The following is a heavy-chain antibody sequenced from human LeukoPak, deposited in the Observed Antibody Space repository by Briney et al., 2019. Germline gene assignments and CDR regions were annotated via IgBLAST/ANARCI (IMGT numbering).Heavy chain of an antibody. V-gene: IGHV4-39*01. D-gene: IGHD3/OR15-3a*01. CDR1: GGSIRSTTYY. CDR2: IYYSGNT. J-gene: IGHJ4*02. CDR3: ARQTGSGLFILP. Sequence: KTSETLSLTCTVSGGSIRSTTYYWGWIRQPPGKGLGWIGSIYYSGNTYYNASLKSQVSISIDTSKNQFSLKLTSVTAADTAVYYCARQTGSGLFILPGGQGTLVTVSS.